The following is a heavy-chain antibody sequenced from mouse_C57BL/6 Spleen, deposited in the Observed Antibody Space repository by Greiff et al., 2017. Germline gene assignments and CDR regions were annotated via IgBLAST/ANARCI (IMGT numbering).Heavy chain of an antibody. CDR2: INPSTGGT. J-gene: IGHJ2*01. CDR1: GYSFTGYY. V-gene: IGHV1-42*01. CDR3: ARGAPGTGDFDY. Sequence: DVHLVESGPELVKPGASVKISCKASGYSFTGYYMNWVKQSPEKSLEWIGEINPSTGGTTYNQKFKAKATLTVDKSSSTAYMQLKSLTSEDSAVYYCARGAPGTGDFDYWGQGTTLTVSS. D-gene: IGHD4-1*01.